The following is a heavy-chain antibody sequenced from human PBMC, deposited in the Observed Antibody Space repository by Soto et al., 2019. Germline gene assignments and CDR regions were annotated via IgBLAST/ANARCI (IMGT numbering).Heavy chain of an antibody. CDR1: GGSISSGDYY. V-gene: IGHV4-30-4*01. CDR2: IYYSGST. CDR3: ARDRGYFDWFGL. Sequence: SETLSLTCTVSGGSISSGDYYWSWIRQPPGKGLEWIGYIYYSGSTYYNPSLKSRVTISVDTSKNQFSLKLSSVTAADTAVYYCARDRGYFDWFGLWGQGTLVTVSS. D-gene: IGHD3-9*01. J-gene: IGHJ4*02.